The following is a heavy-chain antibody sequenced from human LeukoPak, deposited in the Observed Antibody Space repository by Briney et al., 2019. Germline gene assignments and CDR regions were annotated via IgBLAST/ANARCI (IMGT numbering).Heavy chain of an antibody. Sequence: SETLSLTCTVSGGSISSYYWSWIRQPPGKGLEWIGYIYYSGSTNYNPSLKSRVTISVDTSKNQFSLKLSSVTAADTAVYYCARGYDFWSRTIGWFDPWGQGTLVTVSS. D-gene: IGHD3-3*01. V-gene: IGHV4-59*01. CDR3: ARGYDFWSRTIGWFDP. J-gene: IGHJ5*02. CDR1: GGSISSYY. CDR2: IYYSGST.